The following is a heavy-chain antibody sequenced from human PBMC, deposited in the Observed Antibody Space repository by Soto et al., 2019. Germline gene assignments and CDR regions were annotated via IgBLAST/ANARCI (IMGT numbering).Heavy chain of an antibody. J-gene: IGHJ5*02. CDR3: ARGVTRGSFPPCDL. V-gene: IGHV1-69*13. Sequence: QVHLVQSGAEVKKPGSSVKVSCTSSGDTFSIYSYSWVRLVPGQGLEWMGGFSHVFGGTNYAQNFLDRVTITANQFTRTVYLELSGLTSDDTAVYYCARGVTRGSFPPCDLWGQGTLVTVSS. CDR2: FSHVFGGT. D-gene: IGHD3-10*01. CDR1: GDTFSIYS.